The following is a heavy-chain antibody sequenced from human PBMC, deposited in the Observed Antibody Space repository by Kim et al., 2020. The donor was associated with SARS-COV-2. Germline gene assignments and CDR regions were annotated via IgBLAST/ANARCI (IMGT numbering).Heavy chain of an antibody. V-gene: IGHV4-39*01. D-gene: IGHD2-8*01. J-gene: IGHJ4*02. CDR2: T. Sequence: TTYTPSLKSRVTISVDTSKNQFSLKLSSVTAADTAVYYGARREDCTIVYWGQGTLVTVSS. CDR3: ARREDCTIVY.